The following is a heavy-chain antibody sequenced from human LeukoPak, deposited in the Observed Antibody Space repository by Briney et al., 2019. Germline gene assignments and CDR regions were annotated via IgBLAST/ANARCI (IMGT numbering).Heavy chain of an antibody. D-gene: IGHD4-17*01. CDR2: VRNDGFDT. Sequence: GGSLRLSCVTSGLTFTNHGFHWLRQAADKGLEWVAFVRNDGFDTYHSNSVKGRFSISRDDSKNTLYLQMSSLRAEDTAVYYCATRPSGDYPYFDFWGQGTLVTVSS. CDR1: GLTFTNHG. CDR3: ATRPSGDYPYFDF. V-gene: IGHV3-30*02. J-gene: IGHJ4*02.